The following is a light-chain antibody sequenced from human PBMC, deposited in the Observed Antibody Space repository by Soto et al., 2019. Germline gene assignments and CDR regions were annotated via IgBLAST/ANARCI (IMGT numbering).Light chain of an antibody. CDR2: GNS. CDR3: QSYDSSLSGLL. CDR1: SSNIGAGYD. J-gene: IGLJ2*01. Sequence: QSVLTQPPSVSGAPGQRVTISCTGSSSNIGAGYDVHWYQQLPGTAPKLLIYGNSNRPSGVPDRFFGSKSGTSAFLAITGLQAEDEADYYCQSYDSSLSGLLFGGGTKVTVL. V-gene: IGLV1-40*01.